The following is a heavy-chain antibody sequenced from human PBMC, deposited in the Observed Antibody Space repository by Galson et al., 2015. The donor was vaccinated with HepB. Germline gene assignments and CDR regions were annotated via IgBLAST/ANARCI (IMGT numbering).Heavy chain of an antibody. V-gene: IGHV1-18*01. CDR3: ASHYYDTSGYYAYFDY. J-gene: IGHJ4*02. Sequence: SVKVSCKASHYTFTSYTFSWVRQAPGQGLEWMGWISAYNGNTNSAQKFQDRVTMTTETSTSTAYMELRTLRTDDTAVYYCASHYYDTSGYYAYFDYWGQGTRVTVSS. D-gene: IGHD3-22*01. CDR2: ISAYNGNT. CDR1: HYTFTSYT.